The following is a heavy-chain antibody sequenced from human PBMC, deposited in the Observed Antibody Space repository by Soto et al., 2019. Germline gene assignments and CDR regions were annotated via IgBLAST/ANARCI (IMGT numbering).Heavy chain of an antibody. CDR3: ARDVPVVPAAELPYSYYGMDV. CDR2: TYYRSKWYN. D-gene: IGHD2-2*01. Sequence: SQTLSLTCAISGDSVSSNSAAWNWVRQSPSRGLEWLGRTYYRSKWYNDYAVSVKSRITINPDTSKNQFSPQLNSVTPEDTAVYYCARDVPVVPAAELPYSYYGMDVWGQGTTVTV. CDR1: GDSVSSNSAA. J-gene: IGHJ6*02. V-gene: IGHV6-1*01.